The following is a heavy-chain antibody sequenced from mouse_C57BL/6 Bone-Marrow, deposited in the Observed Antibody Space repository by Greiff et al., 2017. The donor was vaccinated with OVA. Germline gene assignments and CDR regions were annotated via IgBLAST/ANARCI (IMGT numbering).Heavy chain of an antibody. Sequence: VQLKESGGGLVQPGGSMKLSCVASGFTFSNYWMNWVRQSPEKGLEWVAQIRLKSDNYATHYAESVKGRFTISRDDSKSSVYLQMNNLRAEDTGIEYCTGRNWEGYFDYWGQGTTLTVSS. V-gene: IGHV6-3*01. CDR3: TGRNWEGYFDY. CDR2: IRLKSDNYAT. CDR1: GFTFSNYW. J-gene: IGHJ2*01. D-gene: IGHD4-1*01.